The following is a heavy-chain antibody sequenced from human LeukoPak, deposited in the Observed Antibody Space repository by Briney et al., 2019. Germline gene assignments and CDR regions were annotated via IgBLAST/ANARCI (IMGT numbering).Heavy chain of an antibody. CDR3: ARALGTTGTTVDY. CDR2: IDPSDSYT. D-gene: IGHD1-1*01. Sequence: GESLKISCKGSGYRFTSYWIRWVRQMPGKGLEWMGRIDPSDSYTNYSPSFQGHVTISADKSISTAYLQWSSLKASDTAMYYCARALGTTGTTVDYWGQGTLVTVSS. J-gene: IGHJ4*02. V-gene: IGHV5-10-1*01. CDR1: GYRFTSYW.